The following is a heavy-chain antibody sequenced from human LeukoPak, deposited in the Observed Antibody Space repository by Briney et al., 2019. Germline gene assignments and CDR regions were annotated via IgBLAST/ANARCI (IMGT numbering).Heavy chain of an antibody. Sequence: GGSLRLSCAASGFTFSTYAMSWVRQAPGKGLEWVSAISGSGGSTYYADSVKGRFTISRDNSKNTLYLQMNSLRAEDTAVYYCATATLGELSYNFDYWGQGTLVTVSS. CDR3: ATATLGELSYNFDY. J-gene: IGHJ4*02. D-gene: IGHD3-16*02. CDR1: GFTFSTYA. CDR2: ISGSGGST. V-gene: IGHV3-23*01.